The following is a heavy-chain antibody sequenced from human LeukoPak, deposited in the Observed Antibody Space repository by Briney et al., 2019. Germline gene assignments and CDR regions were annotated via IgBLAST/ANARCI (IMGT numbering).Heavy chain of an antibody. Sequence: GESLKISCKGSGYSFTSYWIGWVRQMPGKGLEWMGIIYPGDSDTRYSPSFQGQVTISADKSVSTAYLQWSSLKASDTAMYYCARSEYQLPKDMDVWGQGTTVTVSS. D-gene: IGHD2-2*01. V-gene: IGHV5-51*01. J-gene: IGHJ6*02. CDR3: ARSEYQLPKDMDV. CDR2: IYPGDSDT. CDR1: GYSFTSYW.